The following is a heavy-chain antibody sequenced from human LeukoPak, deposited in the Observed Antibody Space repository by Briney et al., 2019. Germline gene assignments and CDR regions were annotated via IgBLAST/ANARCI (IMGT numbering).Heavy chain of an antibody. CDR1: GFAFSRSW. CDR3: ARDGGYSAFDY. V-gene: IGHV3-7*01. CDR2: IKEDGARE. Sequence: GGSLRLSCAASGFAFSRSWMTWIRQAPGKGLEFVANIKEDGARENFASSVKGRFTISRDNAKDSLYLQMNNLRVEDTAVYYCARDGGYSAFDYWGQGALVTVSS. D-gene: IGHD1-26*01. J-gene: IGHJ4*02.